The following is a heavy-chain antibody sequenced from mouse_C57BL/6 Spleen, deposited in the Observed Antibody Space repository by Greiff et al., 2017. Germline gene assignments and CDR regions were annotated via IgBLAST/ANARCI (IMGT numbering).Heavy chain of an antibody. J-gene: IGHJ3*01. V-gene: IGHV1-19*01. CDR1: GYTFTDYY. CDR3: ARSYDCEAWFAY. D-gene: IGHD2-4*01. Sequence: EVQLQQSGPVLVKPGASVKMSCKASGYTFTDYYMSWVQQSPGKSLEWIGVINPYNGGTSYNQQFKGKATLTVDKSSSTAYMELISLTSEDSAVYDCARSYDCEAWFAYWGQGTLVTVSA. CDR2: INPYNGGT.